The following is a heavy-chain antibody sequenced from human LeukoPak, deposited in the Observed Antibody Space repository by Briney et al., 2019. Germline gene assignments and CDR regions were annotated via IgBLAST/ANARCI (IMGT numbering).Heavy chain of an antibody. CDR1: GDTVSSNSAG. J-gene: IGHJ5*02. V-gene: IGHV6-1*01. Sequence: SQTLSLTCALSGDTVSSNSAGWDWTRQSPSRGLEWLARTYYRSKWYNDYAVSVKIRITINPDTSKNQFSLQLNSVTPEDTAVYSCARAPYSYGYNWFDPWGQGTLVTVSS. D-gene: IGHD5-18*01. CDR3: ARAPYSYGYNWFDP. CDR2: TYYRSKWYN.